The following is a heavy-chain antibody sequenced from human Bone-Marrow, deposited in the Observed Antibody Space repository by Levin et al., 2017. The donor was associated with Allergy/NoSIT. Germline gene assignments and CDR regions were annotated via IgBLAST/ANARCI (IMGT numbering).Heavy chain of an antibody. Sequence: RASVKVSCKASGYTFTSYAMHWVRQAPGQRLEWMGWINAGNGNTKYSQKFQGRVTITRDTSASTAYMELSSLRSEDTAVYYCARGGVLYYDFWSGSLSSWGQGTLVTVSS. J-gene: IGHJ5*02. CDR3: ARGGVLYYDFWSGSLSS. V-gene: IGHV1-3*01. CDR1: GYTFTSYA. D-gene: IGHD3-3*01. CDR2: INAGNGNT.